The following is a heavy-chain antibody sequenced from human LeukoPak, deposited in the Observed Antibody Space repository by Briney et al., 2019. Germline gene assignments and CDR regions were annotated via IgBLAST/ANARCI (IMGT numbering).Heavy chain of an antibody. CDR1: GFILSDHY. CDR2: IAFDGGSK. D-gene: IGHD2-21*02. J-gene: IGHJ4*02. Sequence: GGSLRLSCAASGFILSDHYMDWVRQAPGKGLEWVAAIAFDGGSKFYAGSVKGRFTVSRDVSKNTIYLQMSSLNTEDTAVYYCVKDLSHRGSDAGGDFYLTRWGQGTLVTVSS. CDR3: VKDLSHRGSDAGGDFYLTR. V-gene: IGHV3-30*18.